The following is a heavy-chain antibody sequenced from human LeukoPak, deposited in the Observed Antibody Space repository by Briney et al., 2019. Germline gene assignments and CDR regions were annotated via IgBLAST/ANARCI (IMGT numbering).Heavy chain of an antibody. CDR3: ARGDRGVGSGFDY. CDR1: GFTVSSNY. Sequence: GGSLRLSCAASGFTVSSNYMNWVRQAPGKGLEWVSLIYSGGSTYYADSVKGRFTISRDNSKNTLYLQLNSLRGEDTAVYYCARGDRGVGSGFDYWGQGTLVTVSS. V-gene: IGHV3-53*01. D-gene: IGHD3-10*01. J-gene: IGHJ4*02. CDR2: IYSGGST.